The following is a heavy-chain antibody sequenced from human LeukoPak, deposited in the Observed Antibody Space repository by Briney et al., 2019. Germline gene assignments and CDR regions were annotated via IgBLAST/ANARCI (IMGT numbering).Heavy chain of an antibody. CDR1: GFTFSDYY. J-gene: IGHJ6*02. V-gene: IGHV3-11*01. Sequence: GGSLRLSCAASGFTFSDYYMSWIRQAPGKGLEWVSYISSSGSTIYYADSVKGRFTIFRDNAKNSLYLQMNSLRAEDTAVYYCARDSSGYPSQYYYYGMDVWGQGATVTVSS. CDR3: ARDSSGYPSQYYYYGMDV. D-gene: IGHD3-22*01. CDR2: ISSSGSTI.